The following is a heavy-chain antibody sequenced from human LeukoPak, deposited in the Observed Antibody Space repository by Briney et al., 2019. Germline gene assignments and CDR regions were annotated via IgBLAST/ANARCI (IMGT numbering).Heavy chain of an antibody. Sequence: SGTLSLTCAVSGGSISSSNWWSWVRQPPGKGLEWIGYIYHSGTTYYNPSLKSRVTISLDRSKNQFSLNLNSLTAADTAVYYCARDSTGLNYWYFDLWGRGTLVTVSS. J-gene: IGHJ2*01. CDR2: IYHSGTT. D-gene: IGHD1-1*01. CDR1: GGSISSSNW. V-gene: IGHV4-4*02. CDR3: ARDSTGLNYWYFDL.